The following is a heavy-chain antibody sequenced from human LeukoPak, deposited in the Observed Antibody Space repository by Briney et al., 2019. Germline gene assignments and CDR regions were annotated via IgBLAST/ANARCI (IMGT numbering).Heavy chain of an antibody. J-gene: IGHJ4*02. Sequence: GGSLRLSCAASGFTFSSYAMGWVRQAPGKGLEWVSSISGSGGSTYHADSVRGRFTISRDNAKNTLFLQMDSLRAEDTAVYYCARGVNTIYAVHDYWGQGTLVTVSS. V-gene: IGHV3-23*01. CDR3: ARGVNTIYAVHDY. CDR2: ISGSGGST. D-gene: IGHD3-10*01. CDR1: GFTFSSYA.